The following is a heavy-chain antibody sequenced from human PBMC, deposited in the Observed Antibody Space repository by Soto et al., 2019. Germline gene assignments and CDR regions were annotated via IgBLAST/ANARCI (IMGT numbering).Heavy chain of an antibody. CDR1: GGSISGYH. CDR2: IFHSGST. J-gene: IGHJ4*02. V-gene: IGHV4-59*08. D-gene: IGHD2-2*01. Sequence: PSETLSLTCTVSGGSISGYHWSWIRQPPGKGLEWIGEIFHSGSTNYNPSLKSRATMSVDKSKNQFSLNLTSVTAADTALYYCARQAWTRLDCWGQGTLVTVSS. CDR3: ARQAWTRLDC.